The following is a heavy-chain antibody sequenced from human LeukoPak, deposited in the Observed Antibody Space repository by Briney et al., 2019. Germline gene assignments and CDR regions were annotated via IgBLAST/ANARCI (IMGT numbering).Heavy chain of an antibody. CDR3: VRDRAVAGTEDFYFDF. Sequence: GGSLRLSCAASGFTFSRYWMHWVRQAPGKGLVWVSRISGDARTTTYADSVKGRFTIFRDDAKNTLYLQMNSLRAEDTALYYCVRDRAVAGTEDFYFDFWGQGTLVTVSS. D-gene: IGHD6-19*01. CDR2: ISGDARTT. CDR1: GFTFSRYW. V-gene: IGHV3-74*01. J-gene: IGHJ4*02.